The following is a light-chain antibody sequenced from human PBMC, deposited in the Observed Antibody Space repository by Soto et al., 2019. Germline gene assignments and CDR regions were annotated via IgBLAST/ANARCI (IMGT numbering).Light chain of an antibody. CDR2: GAS. J-gene: IGKJ1*01. V-gene: IGKV3-20*01. Sequence: ETVLTQSPGTLSLSPGERATLSCRASQSVSNSYLAWYQQKPGQAPRLLMYGASTRATGIPDRFSGSGSGTDFTLTISRLEPEDFAVYYCQQYSRSRTFGQGTKVDIK. CDR3: QQYSRSRT. CDR1: QSVSNSY.